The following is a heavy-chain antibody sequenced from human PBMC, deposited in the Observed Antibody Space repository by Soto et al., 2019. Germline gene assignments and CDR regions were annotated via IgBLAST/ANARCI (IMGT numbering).Heavy chain of an antibody. Sequence: QVQLVQSGAEVKKPGSSVKVSGKASGGTFSSYAISWVRQAPGQGLEWMGGIIPIFGTANYAQKFQGRVTITADESTSTAYMELSSLRSEDTAVYYCARDPGWGAYCGGDCYSFDYWGQGTLVTVSS. J-gene: IGHJ4*02. CDR1: GGTFSSYA. D-gene: IGHD2-21*02. CDR2: IIPIFGTA. V-gene: IGHV1-69*01. CDR3: ARDPGWGAYCGGDCYSFDY.